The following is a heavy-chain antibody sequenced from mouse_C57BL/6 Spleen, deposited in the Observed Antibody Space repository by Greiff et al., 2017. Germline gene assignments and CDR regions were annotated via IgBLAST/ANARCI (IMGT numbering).Heavy chain of an antibody. V-gene: IGHV1-31*01. CDR2: IYPYNGVS. CDR3: AREGTTVVARFDV. J-gene: IGHJ1*03. Sequence: EVKLVESGPELVKPGASVKISCKASGYSFTGYYMHWVKQSHGNILDWIGYIYPYNGVSSYNQKFKGKATLTVDKSSSTAYMELRSLTSEDSAVYYCAREGTTVVARFDVWGTGTTVTVSS. D-gene: IGHD1-1*01. CDR1: GYSFTGYY.